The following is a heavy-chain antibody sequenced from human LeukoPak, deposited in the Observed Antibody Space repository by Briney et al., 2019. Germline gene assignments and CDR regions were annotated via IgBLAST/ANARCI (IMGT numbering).Heavy chain of an antibody. D-gene: IGHD1-1*01. V-gene: IGHV3-23*01. CDR1: GFTFSNYA. CDR3: AKDFSAGTGTLFEARGSFDY. CDR2: ISGSGGYT. J-gene: IGHJ4*02. Sequence: PGGSLRLSCAASGFTFSNYAMSWVRQAPGKGLEWVSGISGSGGYTYYADSVKGRFTISRDNSKNTLYLQMSSLRAEDTAVYYCAKDFSAGTGTLFEARGSFDYWGQGTLVTVSS.